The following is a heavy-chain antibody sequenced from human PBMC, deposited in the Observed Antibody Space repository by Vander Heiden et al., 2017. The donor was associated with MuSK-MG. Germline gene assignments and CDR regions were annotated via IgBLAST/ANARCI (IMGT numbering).Heavy chain of an antibody. CDR3: AKRGMIRSWDDAFDI. CDR1: GFTFSRYA. V-gene: IGHV3-23*01. CDR2: ISGSGGST. D-gene: IGHD6-13*01. Sequence: EVQLLESGGGLVQPGGSLRLSWAASGFTFSRYAMSWVRQAPGKGLEWVTAISGSGGSTYYADSVKGRFTISRDNSKNTLYLQMNSLRAEDTAVYYCAKRGMIRSWDDAFDIWGQGTMVTVSS. J-gene: IGHJ3*02.